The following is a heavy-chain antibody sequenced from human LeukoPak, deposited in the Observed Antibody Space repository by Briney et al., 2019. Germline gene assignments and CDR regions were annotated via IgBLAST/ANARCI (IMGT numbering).Heavy chain of an antibody. Sequence: GGSLRLSCAASGFTFSSYGMHWVRQAPGKGLEWVAVISYDGSNKYYADSVKGRFTISRDNSKNTLYLQMNSLRTEDTAVYYCAKGDSYGGYIGHDYWGQGTLVTVSS. D-gene: IGHD5-12*01. CDR1: GFTFSSYG. V-gene: IGHV3-30*18. CDR3: AKGDSYGGYIGHDY. J-gene: IGHJ4*02. CDR2: ISYDGSNK.